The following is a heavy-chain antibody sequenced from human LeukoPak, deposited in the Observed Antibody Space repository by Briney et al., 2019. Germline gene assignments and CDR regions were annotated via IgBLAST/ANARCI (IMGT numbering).Heavy chain of an antibody. D-gene: IGHD3-3*01. V-gene: IGHV4-61*02. CDR2: IYTSGST. Sequence: PSETLSLTCTVSGGSISSGDYYWSWIRQPAGKGLEWIGRIYTSGSTNYNPSLKSRVTISVDTSKNQFSLKLTSVTAADTAVYYCARGANYDFWAHGYWGQGTLVTVSS. J-gene: IGHJ4*02. CDR1: GGSISSGDYY. CDR3: ARGANYDFWAHGY.